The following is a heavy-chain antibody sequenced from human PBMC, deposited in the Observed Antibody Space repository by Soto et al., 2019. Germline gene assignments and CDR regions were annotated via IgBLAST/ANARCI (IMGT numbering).Heavy chain of an antibody. CDR3: ARGGGDFWSGYYLDY. CDR1: GGTFSSYT. J-gene: IGHJ4*02. D-gene: IGHD3-3*01. CDR2: IIPILGIA. V-gene: IGHV1-69*02. Sequence: ASVKVSCKASGGTFSSYTISWVRQAPGQGLEWMGRIIPILGIANYAQKFQGRVTITADKSTSTAYMELSSLRSEDTAVYYCARGGGDFWSGYYLDYWGQGTLVTVSS.